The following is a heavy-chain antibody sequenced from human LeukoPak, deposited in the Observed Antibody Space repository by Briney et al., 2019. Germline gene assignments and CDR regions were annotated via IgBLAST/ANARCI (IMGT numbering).Heavy chain of an antibody. CDR3: VKARIAAAGTRNDY. CDR1: GFTFSSYA. CDR2: ISSNGGST. J-gene: IGHJ4*02. D-gene: IGHD6-13*01. V-gene: IGHV3-64D*06. Sequence: PGGSLRLSCSASGFTFSSYAMHWVRQAPGKGLEYVSAISSNGGSTYYADSVKGRFTISRDNSKNTLYLQMSSLRAEDTAVYYCVKARIAAAGTRNDYWGQGTLVTVSS.